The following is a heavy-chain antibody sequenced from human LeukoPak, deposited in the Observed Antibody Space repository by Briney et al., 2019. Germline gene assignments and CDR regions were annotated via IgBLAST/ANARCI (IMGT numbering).Heavy chain of an antibody. J-gene: IGHJ4*02. V-gene: IGHV4-38-2*02. D-gene: IGHD6-19*01. CDR2: IYHSGST. CDR1: GYSISSGYY. Sequence: SETLSLTCTVSGYSISSGYYWGWIRQPPGKGLEWIGSIYHSGSTYYNPSLKSRVTISVDTSKNQFSLKLSSVTAADTAVYYCARGRFEDSSGWYYFDYWGQGTLVTVSS. CDR3: ARGRFEDSSGWYYFDY.